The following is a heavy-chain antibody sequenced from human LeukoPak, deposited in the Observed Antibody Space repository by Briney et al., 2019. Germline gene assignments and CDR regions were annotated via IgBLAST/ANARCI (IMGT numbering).Heavy chain of an antibody. CDR2: INPSGGST. J-gene: IGHJ4*02. D-gene: IGHD5-24*01. CDR3: ARDAVKDGYNYGFDY. CDR1: GYTFTGYY. V-gene: IGHV1-46*01. Sequence: GASVKVSCKASGYTFTGYYMHWVRQAPGQGLEWMGIINPSGGSTSYAQKFQGRVTMTRDTSTSTVYMELSSLRSEDTAVYYCARDAVKDGYNYGFDYWGQGTLVTVSS.